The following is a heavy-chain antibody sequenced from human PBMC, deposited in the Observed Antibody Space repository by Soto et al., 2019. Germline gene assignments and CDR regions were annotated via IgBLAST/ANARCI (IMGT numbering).Heavy chain of an antibody. CDR1: GVSIHNSHSF. CDR3: GRVVEGATRHTDPDS. Sequence: QVQLQESGPGLVKPSETLSLTCTVSGVSIHNSHSFWAWIRQPPGKGLEFIGSVYHNGGAHYNSSLKSRVTISVDMAHNQVSLRMRSLTAADTAVYYCGRVVEGATRHTDPDSWGQGILVTASS. J-gene: IGHJ5*01. D-gene: IGHD2-21*01. CDR2: VYHNGGA. V-gene: IGHV4-39*01.